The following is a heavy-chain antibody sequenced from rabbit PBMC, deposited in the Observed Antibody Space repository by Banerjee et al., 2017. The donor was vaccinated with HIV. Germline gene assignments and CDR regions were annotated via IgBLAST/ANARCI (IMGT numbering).Heavy chain of an antibody. CDR1: GFSFSSSYY. D-gene: IGHD6-1*01. V-gene: IGHV1S45*01. J-gene: IGHJ4*01. CDR3: ARRDGGYGYPTYFNL. Sequence: QEQLEESGGDLVQPEGSLTLTCTASGFSFSSSYYMCWVRQAPGKGLELIACIYHDSSSSTWYASWANGRFTISKTSSTTVTLQMTSLTAADTATYFCARRDGGYGYPTYFNLWGQGTLVTVS. CDR2: IYHDSSSST.